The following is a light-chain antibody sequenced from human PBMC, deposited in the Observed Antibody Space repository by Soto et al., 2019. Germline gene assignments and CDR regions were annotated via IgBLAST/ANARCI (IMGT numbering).Light chain of an antibody. CDR3: LQHNSFPLT. CDR1: QDIRND. Sequence: DIQMTQSPSSLSASVGDRVTITCRESQDIRNDLGWYRRKPGKPPKRLIYAASSSQSGVPSRFGGGGSGTEFTLTISSLQPEDFATYYCLQHNSFPLTFGGGTKVEIK. J-gene: IGKJ4*01. V-gene: IGKV1-17*01. CDR2: AAS.